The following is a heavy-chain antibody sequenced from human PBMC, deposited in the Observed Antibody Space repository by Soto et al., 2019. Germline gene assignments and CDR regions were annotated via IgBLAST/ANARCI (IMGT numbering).Heavy chain of an antibody. D-gene: IGHD6-19*01. V-gene: IGHV1-46*03. CDR3: ARARSGWIMEQPEFDY. Sequence: QVQLVQSGAEVKKPGASVKVSCKASGYTFTSYYMHWVRQAPGQGLEWMGIINPSGGSTSYAQKFQGRVTMTRDTSTSTVYMELSSLRSEDTAVYYCARARSGWIMEQPEFDYWGQGTLVTVSS. CDR1: GYTFTSYY. CDR2: INPSGGST. J-gene: IGHJ4*02.